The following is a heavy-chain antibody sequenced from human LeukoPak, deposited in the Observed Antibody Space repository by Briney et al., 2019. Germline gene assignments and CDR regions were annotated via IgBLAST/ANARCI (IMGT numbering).Heavy chain of an antibody. CDR2: INPNSGGT. CDR3: AREIGPRQLHLWGSAFDY. D-gene: IGHD5-18*01. CDR1: GYTFTGYY. J-gene: IGHJ4*02. V-gene: IGHV1-2*02. Sequence: GASVKVSCKASGYTFTGYYMHWVRQAPGQGLQWMGWINPNSGGTNYAQKFQGRLTVTRDTSTSTVYMELSSLRSEDTAMYYCAREIGPRQLHLWGSAFDYWGQGTLVTVSS.